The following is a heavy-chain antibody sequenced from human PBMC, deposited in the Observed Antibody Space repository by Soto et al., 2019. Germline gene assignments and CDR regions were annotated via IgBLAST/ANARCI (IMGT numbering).Heavy chain of an antibody. CDR3: ARAPVGLDTISYFDY. Sequence: SETLSLTCTVSGDSVSSVGFHWAWLRRPPGKGLEWIGYIYNGGSTYYRPSLESRMNMSLDATSNHYSLRLTSVTAADTAVYFCARAPVGLDTISYFDYWGQGKLVTVSS. CDR1: GDSVSSVGFH. V-gene: IGHV4-30-4*01. D-gene: IGHD3-3*01. J-gene: IGHJ4*02. CDR2: IYNGGST.